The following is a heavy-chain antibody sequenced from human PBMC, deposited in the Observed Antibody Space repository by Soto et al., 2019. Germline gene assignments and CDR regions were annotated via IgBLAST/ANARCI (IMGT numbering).Heavy chain of an antibody. CDR2: MNHSGST. CDR1: GVSFSGYY. V-gene: IGHV4-34*01. D-gene: IGHD4-4*01. Sequence: SETLSLTCAVSGVSFSGYYWSWIRQPPGKGLEWIGEMNHSGSTNANPPLKTRVTISVDTSKNLFALKLSSVNAADTAGYYCARGSWYSNYVWFDPWGQGTLVTVSS. CDR3: ARGSWYSNYVWFDP. J-gene: IGHJ5*02.